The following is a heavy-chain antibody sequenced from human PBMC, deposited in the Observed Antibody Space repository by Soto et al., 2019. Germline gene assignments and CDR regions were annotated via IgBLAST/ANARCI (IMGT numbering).Heavy chain of an antibody. J-gene: IGHJ6*02. CDR1: GGTFSSYA. V-gene: IGHV1-69*13. Sequence: SVKVSCKASGGTFSSYAISWVRQAPGQGLEWMGGIIPIFGTANYAQKFQGRVTITADESASTAYMELSSLRSEDTAVYYCARESGGSYTYYYYGMDVWGQGTTVTVSS. CDR2: IIPIFGTA. D-gene: IGHD3-16*01. CDR3: ARESGGSYTYYYYGMDV.